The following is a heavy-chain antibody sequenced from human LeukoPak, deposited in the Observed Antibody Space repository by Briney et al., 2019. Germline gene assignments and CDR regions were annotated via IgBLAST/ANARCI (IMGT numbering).Heavy chain of an antibody. D-gene: IGHD7-27*01. Sequence: GSLRLSCAASGFTFSNAWMSWVRQAPGKGPEWVANIKEDGTQKYYVDSVRGRFTISRDNAENSLYLQMNSLRDEDTAVYYCAKTGERDYWGRGTLVTVSS. V-gene: IGHV3-7*01. CDR1: GFTFSNAW. J-gene: IGHJ4*02. CDR3: AKTGERDY. CDR2: IKEDGTQK.